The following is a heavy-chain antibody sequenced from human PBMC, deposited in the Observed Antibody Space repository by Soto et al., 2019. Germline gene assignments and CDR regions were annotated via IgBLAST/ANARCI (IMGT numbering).Heavy chain of an antibody. CDR3: AKRVRGEYFDL. D-gene: IGHD3-10*01. V-gene: IGHV3-23*01. J-gene: IGHJ2*01. CDR1: GSPFRTLA. Sequence: ELQLLESGGGWARPGGPRSLPGPPPGSPFRTLAMGWAPQAQGRGLEWVSGISGGGGSISYADSVKGRFTISRDNSKNTLYLQMNSLRAEDTAVYYCAKRVRGEYFDLWGRGTLVTVSS. CDR2: ISGGGGSI.